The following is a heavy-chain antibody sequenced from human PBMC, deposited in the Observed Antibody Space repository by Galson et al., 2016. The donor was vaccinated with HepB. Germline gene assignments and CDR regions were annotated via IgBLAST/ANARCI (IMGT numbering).Heavy chain of an antibody. J-gene: IGHJ4*02. CDR2: IYYSGYT. D-gene: IGHD6-13*01. CDR1: GGSIRSTTYY. Sequence: LSLTCTVSGGSIRSTTYYWGWIRQPPGKGLEWIGNIYYSGYTKHNPSLKSRVTIFVDTSKSQFSLNLSSVTPADTAVYYCAKLPYGSNWSPLYYFDYWGQGSLVTVSS. CDR3: AKLPYGSNWSPLYYFDY. V-gene: IGHV4-39*01.